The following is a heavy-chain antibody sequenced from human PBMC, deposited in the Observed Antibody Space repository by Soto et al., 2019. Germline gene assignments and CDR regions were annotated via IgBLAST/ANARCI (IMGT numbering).Heavy chain of an antibody. Sequence: QVQLQQWGAGLLKPSETLSLTCAVYGGSFSGYYWSWIRQPPGKGLEWIGEINHSGSTNYNPSLKRRVTISVDTSKNQFSLKLSSVTAADTAVYYCARGRVKTCSSTSCYENWFDPWGQGTLVTVSS. V-gene: IGHV4-34*01. J-gene: IGHJ5*02. CDR3: ARGRVKTCSSTSCYENWFDP. D-gene: IGHD2-2*01. CDR2: INHSGST. CDR1: GGSFSGYY.